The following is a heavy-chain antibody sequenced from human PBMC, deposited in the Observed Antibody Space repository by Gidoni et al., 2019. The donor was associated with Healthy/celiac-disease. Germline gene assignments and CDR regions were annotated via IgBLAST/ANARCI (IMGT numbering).Heavy chain of an antibody. D-gene: IGHD2-2*03. CDR1: GFTFSSSA. J-gene: IGHJ4*02. Sequence: EVQLVESGGGLVQPGGSLRLSCAASGFTFSSSAMSWVRQAPGKGLEWVSAISGSGGSTYYADSVKGRFTISRDNSKNTLYLQMNSLRAEDTAVYYCAKVGYCSSTSCYPPGFWGQGTLVTVSS. CDR3: AKVGYCSSTSCYPPGF. V-gene: IGHV3-23*04. CDR2: ISGSGGST.